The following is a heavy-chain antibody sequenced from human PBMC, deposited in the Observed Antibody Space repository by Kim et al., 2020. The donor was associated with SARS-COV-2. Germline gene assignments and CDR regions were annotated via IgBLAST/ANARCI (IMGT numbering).Heavy chain of an antibody. CDR1: GYSFTTFR. J-gene: IGHJ4*02. V-gene: IGHV5-10-1*01. D-gene: IGHD3-16*01. Sequence: GESLKISCKGSGYSFTTFRITWVRQMPGKGLEWMGRIDPHDSSTNYSPSFQGHVTISADKSIGTAYLQWSSLKASDSAMYYCVRGFVVNFDYWGQGTLVT. CDR3: VRGFVVNFDY. CDR2: IDPHDSST.